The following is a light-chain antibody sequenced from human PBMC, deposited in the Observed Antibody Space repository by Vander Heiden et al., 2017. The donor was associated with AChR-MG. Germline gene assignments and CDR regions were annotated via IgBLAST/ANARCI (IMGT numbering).Light chain of an antibody. J-gene: IGKJ1*01. Sequence: DIQMTQSPSSLSASVGDRVTITCRASQSISSYLNWYQQKPGKAPKLLIYAASSWKSGVPSRFSGTGSGTDFTLTIIILQPEDFATYYCQQSYSTPPTFGQGTKVEIK. CDR2: AAS. V-gene: IGKV1-39*01. CDR1: QSISSY. CDR3: QQSYSTPPT.